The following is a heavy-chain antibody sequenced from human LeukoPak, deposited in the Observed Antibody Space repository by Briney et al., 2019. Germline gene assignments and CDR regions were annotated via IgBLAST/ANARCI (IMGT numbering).Heavy chain of an antibody. V-gene: IGHV1-69*01. CDR1: GGTFSSYA. CDR3: ARERSHGDRTGGIVDY. J-gene: IGHJ4*02. D-gene: IGHD4-17*01. CDR2: IIPIFGTA. Sequence: SVKVSCKASGGTFSSYAIIWVRQAPGQGLEWMGGIIPIFGTANYAQKFQGRVTITADESTSTAYMELSSLRSEDTAVYYCARERSHGDRTGGIVDYWGQGTLVTVSS.